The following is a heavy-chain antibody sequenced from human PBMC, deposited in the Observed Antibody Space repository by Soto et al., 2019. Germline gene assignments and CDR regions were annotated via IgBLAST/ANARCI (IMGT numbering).Heavy chain of an antibody. CDR3: ARENLVYTAMVTRWFAP. D-gene: IGHD5-18*01. CDR2: IIPIFGTA. V-gene: IGHV1-69*13. J-gene: IGHJ5*02. Sequence: ASVKVSCKASGGTFSSYAISWVRQAPGQGLEWMGGIIPIFGTANYAQKFQGRVTITADESTSTAYMELSSLRSEDTAVYYCARENLVYTAMVTRWFAPWGRGTLVTVSS. CDR1: GGTFSSYA.